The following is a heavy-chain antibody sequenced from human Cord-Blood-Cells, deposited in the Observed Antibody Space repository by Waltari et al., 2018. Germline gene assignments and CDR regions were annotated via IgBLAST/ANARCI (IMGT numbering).Heavy chain of an antibody. D-gene: IGHD2-2*01. CDR3: ARGEIVVVPAAPANYDLDC. V-gene: IGHV4-34*01. J-gene: IGHJ4*02. CDR2: INHRGSP. CDR1: GGSFSGYY. Sequence: QVQLQQWGAGLLKPSETLSLTCAVYGGSFSGYYWSWIRQPPGKALEWIGAINHRGSPTDDPSLKSRVTISGDTSKHHVSLRLRCVTAADTAVYYCARGEIVVVPAAPANYDLDCWGQGTLVTVSS.